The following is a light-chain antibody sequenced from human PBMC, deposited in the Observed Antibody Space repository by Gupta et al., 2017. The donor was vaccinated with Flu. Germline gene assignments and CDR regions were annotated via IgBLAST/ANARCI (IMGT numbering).Light chain of an antibody. CDR1: QSVSSGY. V-gene: IGKV3-20*01. CDR2: DAS. Sequence: EIVLTQSPGTLSLSPGERATLSCRASQSVSSGYLAWYQQKPGQAPRLLIYDASNRATGIPDRFSGSGSGTDFTLTISRLEPEDFAVYYCQQYGSSPETFGQGTKVEIK. J-gene: IGKJ1*01. CDR3: QQYGSSPET.